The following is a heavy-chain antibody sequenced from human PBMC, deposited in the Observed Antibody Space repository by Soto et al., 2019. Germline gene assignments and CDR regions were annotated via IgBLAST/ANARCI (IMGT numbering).Heavy chain of an antibody. V-gene: IGHV5-51*01. D-gene: IGHD2-15*01. CDR2: IHPGDSDT. Sequence: GGSLKISCEASGYSFTSYWIGWVRQMPGKGLEWMAVIHPGDSDTKYSASFQGQVTISVDKSITTAYLQWSSLKASDTDMYYCARTQGWGVAGSLEYYYVSGMDIWGQGTTVTVSS. CDR1: GYSFTSYW. CDR3: ARTQGWGVAGSLEYYYVSGMDI. J-gene: IGHJ6*02.